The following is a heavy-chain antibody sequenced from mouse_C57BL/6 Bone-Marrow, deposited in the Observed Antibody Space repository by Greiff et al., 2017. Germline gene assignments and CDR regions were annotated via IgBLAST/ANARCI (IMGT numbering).Heavy chain of an antibody. CDR2: ISSGSSTI. D-gene: IGHD1-1*01. CDR3: ASRITTDWYFDV. CDR1: GFTFSDYG. Sequence: EVQRVESGGGLVKPGGSLKLSCAASGFTFSDYGMHWVRQAPEKGLEWVAYISSGSSTIYYADTVKGRFTISRDNAKNTLFLQMTSLRSEDTAMYYCASRITTDWYFDVWGTGTTVTVSS. J-gene: IGHJ1*03. V-gene: IGHV5-17*01.